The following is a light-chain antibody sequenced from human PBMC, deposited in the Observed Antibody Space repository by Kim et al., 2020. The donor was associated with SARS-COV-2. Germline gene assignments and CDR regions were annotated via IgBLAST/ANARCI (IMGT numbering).Light chain of an antibody. J-gene: IGKJ1*01. Sequence: EIVLTQSPGTLSLSPGERATLSCRASQSVSSNYLAWYQQKPGQAPMLLIYGASTRAAGVPDRFSGSGSGTDFTLTISRLEPGDSAVFYCQQYTTSRWTFGQGTKVDIK. CDR3: QQYTTSRWT. CDR2: GAS. V-gene: IGKV3-20*01. CDR1: QSVSSNY.